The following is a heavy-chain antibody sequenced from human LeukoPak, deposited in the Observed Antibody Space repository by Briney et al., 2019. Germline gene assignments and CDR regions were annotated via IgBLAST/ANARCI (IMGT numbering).Heavy chain of an antibody. D-gene: IGHD2/OR15-2a*01. CDR1: GFTFSDYY. CDR2: ISSAGNTV. V-gene: IGHV3-11*01. CDR3: TRGVFSDL. J-gene: IGHJ4*02. Sequence: PGRSLRLSCAASGFTFSDYYMNWIPLAPGKGLEWVAHISSAGNTVYYADSVNGRFTISRDNVKESLYLQMNSLRAEDTAVYYCTRGVFSDLWGQGTLVTVSS.